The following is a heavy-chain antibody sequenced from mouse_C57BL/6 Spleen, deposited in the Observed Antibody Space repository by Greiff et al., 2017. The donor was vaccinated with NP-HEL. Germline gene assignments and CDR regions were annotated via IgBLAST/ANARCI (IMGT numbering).Heavy chain of an antibody. V-gene: IGHV1-18*01. D-gene: IGHD2-1*01. CDR1: GYTFTDYN. CDR2: INPNNGGT. J-gene: IGHJ2*01. Sequence: EVQLQQSGPELVKPGASVKIPCKASGYTFTDYNMDWVKQSHGKSLEWIGDINPNNGGTIYTQKFKGKATLTVDKSSSTAYMELRSLTSEDTAVYYCARFYYAYFDYWGQGTTLTVSS. CDR3: ARFYYAYFDY.